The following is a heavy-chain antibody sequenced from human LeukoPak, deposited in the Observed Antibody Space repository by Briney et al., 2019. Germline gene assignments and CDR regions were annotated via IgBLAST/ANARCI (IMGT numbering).Heavy chain of an antibody. CDR3: ARGKSGSYSFDY. CDR1: GFTFDDYG. D-gene: IGHD1-26*01. CDR2: TNWNGGST. V-gene: IGHV3-20*04. Sequence: GGSLRLSCAASGFTFDDYGMSWVRQAPGKGLEWVSGTNWNGGSTGYADSVKGRFTISRDNAKNSLYLQMNSLRAEDTALYYCARGKSGSYSFDYWGQGTLVTVPS. J-gene: IGHJ4*02.